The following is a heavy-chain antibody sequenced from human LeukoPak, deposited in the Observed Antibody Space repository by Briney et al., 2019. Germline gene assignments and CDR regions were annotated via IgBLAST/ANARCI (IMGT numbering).Heavy chain of an antibody. CDR1: GFTFSSYN. CDR3: ARVTVPSATAFDY. D-gene: IGHD2-2*01. J-gene: IGHJ4*02. Sequence: PGGSLRLSCAASGFTFSSYNMNWVRQSPGKGLEWVSSISSSNDDIYYADSVKGRFTISRDNAKNSLYLQMDSLRAEGTALYYCARVTVPSATAFDYWGRGTLVTVSS. CDR2: ISSSNDDI. V-gene: IGHV3-21*01.